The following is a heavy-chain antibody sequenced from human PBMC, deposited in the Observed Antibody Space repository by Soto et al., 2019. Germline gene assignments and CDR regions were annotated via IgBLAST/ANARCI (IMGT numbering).Heavy chain of an antibody. Sequence: SESQSLTCTVSCCSISSGCYYLSWKRQHPGKGLEWIGYIYYSGSTYYNPSLKSRVTISVDTSKNQFSLKLSSVTAADTAVYYCARGGSRDYSSDYWGQGTLVTVSA. D-gene: IGHD4-17*01. V-gene: IGHV4-31*03. CDR2: IYYSGST. J-gene: IGHJ4*02. CDR3: ARGGSRDYSSDY. CDR1: CCSISSGCYY.